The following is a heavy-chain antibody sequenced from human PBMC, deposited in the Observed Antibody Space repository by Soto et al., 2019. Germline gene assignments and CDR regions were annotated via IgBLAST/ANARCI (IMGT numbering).Heavy chain of an antibody. D-gene: IGHD2-8*01. J-gene: IGHJ6*02. V-gene: IGHV1-69*13. CDR3: AIPGYCTNGVCLRTDYYYYGMDV. CDR2: IIPIFGTA. CDR1: GGTFSSYA. Sequence: SVKVSCKASGGTFSSYAISWVRQAPGQGLEWMGGIIPIFGTANYAQKFQGRVTITADESTSTAYMELSSLRSEDTAVYYCAIPGYCTNGVCLRTDYYYYGMDVWGQGITVTVSS.